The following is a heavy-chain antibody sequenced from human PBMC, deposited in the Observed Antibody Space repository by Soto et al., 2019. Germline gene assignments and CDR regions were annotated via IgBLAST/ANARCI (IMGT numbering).Heavy chain of an antibody. D-gene: IGHD7-27*01. V-gene: IGHV3-23*01. CDR1: GFTFSSYA. Sequence: PGGSLRLSCAASGFTFSSYAMSWVRQAPGKGLEWVSAISGSGGSTYYAESVKGRFTISRDNSKNTLYLQMNSLRAEDSAVYYFAKDISTYTGMYTYYFDHWGQGTTVTVSS. J-gene: IGHJ4*02. CDR3: AKDISTYTGMYTYYFDH. CDR2: ISGSGGST.